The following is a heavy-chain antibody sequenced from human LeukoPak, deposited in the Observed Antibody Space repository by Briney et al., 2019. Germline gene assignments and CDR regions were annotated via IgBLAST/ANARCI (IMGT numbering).Heavy chain of an antibody. CDR2: IYYSGST. V-gene: IGHV4-59*01. CDR3: ARGYCSSTSCYTPSWFDP. CDR1: GGSISSYY. J-gene: IGHJ5*02. Sequence: SETLSLTCTVSGGSISSYYWSWIRQPPGKGLEWIGYIYYSGSTNYNPSLKSRVTISVDTSKNQFSLKLRSVTAADTAVYYCARGYCSSTSCYTPSWFDPWGQGTLVTVSS. D-gene: IGHD2-2*02.